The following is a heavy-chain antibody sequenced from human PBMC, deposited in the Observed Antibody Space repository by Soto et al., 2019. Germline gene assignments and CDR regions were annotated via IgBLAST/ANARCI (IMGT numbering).Heavy chain of an antibody. D-gene: IGHD6-13*01. CDR2: ISSSSSSI. V-gene: IGHV3-48*01. CDR1: GFTFSSYS. Sequence: GGSLRLSCAASGFTFSSYSMNWVRQAPGKGLEWVSYISSSSSSIYYADSVKGRFTISRDNAKNSLYLQMNSLRAEDTAVYYCARHPERIAEIGWFDPWGQGTLVTVSS. J-gene: IGHJ5*02. CDR3: ARHPERIAEIGWFDP.